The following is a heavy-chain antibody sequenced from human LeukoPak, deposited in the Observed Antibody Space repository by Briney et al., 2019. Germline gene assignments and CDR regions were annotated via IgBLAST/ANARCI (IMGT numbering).Heavy chain of an antibody. J-gene: IGHJ4*02. CDR1: GYTFTAYY. D-gene: IGHD2-15*01. V-gene: IGHV1-2*02. CDR2: INPHTGGT. CDR3: ARPYCSGGSCHDFFDY. Sequence: ASVKVSCKASGYTFTAYYMHWVRQAPGQGLEWVGWINPHTGGTNYAQKFQGRVTMTRDTSISTAYMELSRLRSGDTAVYYCARPYCSGGSCHDFFDYWGQGTLVTVSS.